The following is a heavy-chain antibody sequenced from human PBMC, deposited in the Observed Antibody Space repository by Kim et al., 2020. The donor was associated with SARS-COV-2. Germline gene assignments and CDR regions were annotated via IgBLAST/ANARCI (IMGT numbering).Heavy chain of an antibody. CDR1: GFSLSNARMG. CDR3: ARRSGYYDFWNGYSAPPTHYYSYYGMDV. D-gene: IGHD3-3*01. J-gene: IGHJ6*02. V-gene: IGHV2-26*01. Sequence: SGPTLVHPTETLTLTCTVSGFSLSNARMGVSWIRQPPGKALEWLAHIFSNDEKFYSTSLKSRLTISKDTSKSQVVLTMTNMDHVDTATYYCARRSGYYDFWNGYSAPPTHYYSYYGMDVWGQGTTVTVSS. CDR2: IFSNDEK.